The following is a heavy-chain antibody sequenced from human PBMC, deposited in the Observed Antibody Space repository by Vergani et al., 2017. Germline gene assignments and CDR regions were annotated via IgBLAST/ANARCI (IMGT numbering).Heavy chain of an antibody. Sequence: QVQLVESGGGVVQPGRSLRLSCAASGFTFSSYGMHWVRQAPGKGLEWVAVIWYDGSNKYYADSVKGRFTISRDNSKNTLYLQMNSLRAEDTAVYYCARSLNDFCSGYSQYYYYGMDVWGQGTTVTVSS. D-gene: IGHD3-3*01. CDR3: ARSLNDFCSGYSQYYYYGMDV. V-gene: IGHV3-33*01. CDR1: GFTFSSYG. CDR2: IWYDGSNK. J-gene: IGHJ6*02.